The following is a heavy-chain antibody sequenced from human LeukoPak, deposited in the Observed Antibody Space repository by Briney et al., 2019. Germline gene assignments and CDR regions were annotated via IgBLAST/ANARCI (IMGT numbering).Heavy chain of an antibody. V-gene: IGHV4-34*01. CDR3: ARAIDCSGGSCDDY. J-gene: IGHJ4*02. CDR2: INHSGST. D-gene: IGHD2-15*01. CDR1: GGSFSGYY. Sequence: SETLSLTCAVYGGSFSGYYWSWIRQPPGKGLEWIGEINHSGSTNYNPSLKSRVTISIDTSKNQFSLKLSSVTAADTAVYYCARAIDCSGGSCDDYWGQGTLVTVSS.